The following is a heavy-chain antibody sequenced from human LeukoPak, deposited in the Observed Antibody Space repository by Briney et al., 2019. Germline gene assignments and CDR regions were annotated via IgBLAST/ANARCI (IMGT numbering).Heavy chain of an antibody. D-gene: IGHD6-13*01. J-gene: IGHJ4*02. CDR1: GFTFSSYA. CDR3: ARDIAAAVRY. CDR2: ISSSSSTI. Sequence: GGSLRLSCAASGFTFSSYAMSWVRQAPGKGLEWASYISSSSSTIYYADSVKGRFTISRDNAKNSLYLQMNSLRAEDTAVYYCARDIAAAVRYWGQGTLVTVSS. V-gene: IGHV3-48*04.